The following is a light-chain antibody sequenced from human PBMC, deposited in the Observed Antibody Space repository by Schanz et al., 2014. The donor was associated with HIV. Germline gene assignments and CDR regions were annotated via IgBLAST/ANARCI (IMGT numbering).Light chain of an antibody. CDR3: SSYTTMTTTV. V-gene: IGLV2-14*03. J-gene: IGLJ3*02. CDR1: SNDIGSYNY. Sequence: QSALTQPASVSGSPGQSISISCTGTSNDIGSYNYVSWYQQHPGKAPKLIIFDVSNRPSGVPNRFSGSKSGNTASLTISGLQAEDEADYYCSSYTTMTTTVFGGGTKLTVL. CDR2: DVS.